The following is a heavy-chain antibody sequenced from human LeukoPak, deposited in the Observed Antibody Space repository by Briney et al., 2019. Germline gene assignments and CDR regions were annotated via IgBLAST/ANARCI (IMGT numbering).Heavy chain of an antibody. Sequence: ASVKVSCKASGYTFTGYYMHWVRQAPGQGLEWMGWINPNSGGTNYAQKFQGRVTMTRDTSISTAYMELSRLRSDDTVVYYCARDRAVAGINWFDPWGQGTLVTVSS. CDR1: GYTFTGYY. J-gene: IGHJ5*02. CDR2: INPNSGGT. V-gene: IGHV1-2*02. D-gene: IGHD6-19*01. CDR3: ARDRAVAGINWFDP.